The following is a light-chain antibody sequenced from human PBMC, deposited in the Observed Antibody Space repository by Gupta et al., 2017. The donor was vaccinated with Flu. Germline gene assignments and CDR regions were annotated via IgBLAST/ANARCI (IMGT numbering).Light chain of an antibody. CDR2: LVS. CDR3: QQSYSSPYT. Sequence: DIQMPQSPSFLSASVGDRVTITCRASQSISRYLNWYQQKPGKAPKLLIYLVSSLQSGVPSRFSGGGSGPDFTLTISSLQPEDVATYYCQQSYSSPYTFGQGTKLEIK. J-gene: IGKJ2*01. CDR1: QSISRY. V-gene: IGKV1-39*01.